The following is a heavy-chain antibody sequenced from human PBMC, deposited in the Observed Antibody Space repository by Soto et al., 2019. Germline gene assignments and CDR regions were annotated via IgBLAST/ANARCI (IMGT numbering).Heavy chain of an antibody. Sequence: QLQLQESGPGLVKPSETLSLTCTVSGCSISSCTYHWAWIRQPPGKGLEWIASIYYTGTTYYSPSRKSRVTISVETSKNHFSLKLSSVTAADTAVYYCSRERESAPGHWGQGTLVTVSS. CDR1: GCSISSCTYH. CDR3: SRERESAPGH. CDR2: IYYTGTT. V-gene: IGHV4-39*02. J-gene: IGHJ4*02.